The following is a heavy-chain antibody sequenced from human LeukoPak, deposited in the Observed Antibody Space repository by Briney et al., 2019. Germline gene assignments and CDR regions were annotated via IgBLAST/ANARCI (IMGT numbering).Heavy chain of an antibody. D-gene: IGHD6-13*01. J-gene: IGHJ4*02. CDR2: ISYDGSNK. CDR1: GFTFSSYA. CDR3: AKSPSSWKFDD. V-gene: IGHV3-30-3*02. Sequence: PGGSLRLSCAASGFTFSSYAMHWVRQAPGKGLEWVAVISYDGSNKYYADSVKGRFTISRDNSKNTLYLQMNSLRAEDTAVYYCAKSPSSWKFDDWGQGTLVTVSS.